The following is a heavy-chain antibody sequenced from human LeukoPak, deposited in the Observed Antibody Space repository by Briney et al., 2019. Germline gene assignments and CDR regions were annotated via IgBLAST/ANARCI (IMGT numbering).Heavy chain of an antibody. D-gene: IGHD6-19*01. J-gene: IGHJ4*02. CDR1: GFAFSSYA. CDR2: ICGSGGIT. Sequence: SGGSLRLSCAASGFAFSSYAMSWGRQAPGKGLGWVSVICGSGGITYYADSVKGRFTISRDNYKNTLYLQMNSLRDEDTAVYYCSKASSGWNKPLDYWGQGTLVTVSS. CDR3: SKASSGWNKPLDY. V-gene: IGHV3-23*01.